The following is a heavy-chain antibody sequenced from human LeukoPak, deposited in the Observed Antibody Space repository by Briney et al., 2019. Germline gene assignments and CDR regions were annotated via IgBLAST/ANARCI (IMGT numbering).Heavy chain of an antibody. J-gene: IGHJ4*02. V-gene: IGHV4-34*01. CDR1: GGSFSGYY. Sequence: SETLSLTCAVYGGSFSGYYWSWIRQPPGKGLEWIGEINHSGSTNYSPSLKSRVTISVDTSKNQFSLKLSSVTAADTAVYYCARSLEISSIDYWGQGTLVTVSS. CDR2: INHSGST. D-gene: IGHD1-1*01. CDR3: ARSLEISSIDY.